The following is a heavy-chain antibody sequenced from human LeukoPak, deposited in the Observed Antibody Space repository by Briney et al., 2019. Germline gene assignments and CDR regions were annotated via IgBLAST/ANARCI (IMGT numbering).Heavy chain of an antibody. CDR3: AKEGAYPIITYDS. J-gene: IGHJ5*01. Sequence: PGGSLRLSCAASGFNFSRYWMNWVRQAPGKGLEWVANIKGDGHEKNYVDSVKGRFSISRDNARNSLYLQMDSLRAEDTAVYYCAKEGAYPIITYDSWGQGALVTVSS. V-gene: IGHV3-7*01. CDR2: IKGDGHEK. CDR1: GFNFSRYW. D-gene: IGHD3-10*01.